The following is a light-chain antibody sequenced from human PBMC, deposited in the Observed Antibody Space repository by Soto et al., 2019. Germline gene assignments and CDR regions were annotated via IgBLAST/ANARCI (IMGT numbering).Light chain of an antibody. CDR2: GAS. V-gene: IGKV1-6*01. CDR3: QQYYSYPRT. Sequence: AIQMTQFPSSLSASVGDRVTITCRASQGIRNDLGWYQQKSGRAPKLLIFGASTLQSGVPSRFSGSGSGTDFTLTISSLQPEDFATYYCQQYYSYPRTFGQGTKVDIK. J-gene: IGKJ1*01. CDR1: QGIRND.